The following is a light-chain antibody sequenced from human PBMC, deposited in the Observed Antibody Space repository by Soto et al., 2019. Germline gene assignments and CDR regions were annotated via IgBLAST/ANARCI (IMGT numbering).Light chain of an antibody. Sequence: ELVLTQSQATLSVSPGERATLSCRASQSVSSNLAWYQQKPGQAPRLLIYGASTRATGIPARFSGSGSGTDFTLTISSLEPEDFAIYYCQQRYNWPPLTSGQGTRVEIK. CDR2: GAS. CDR3: QQRYNWPPLT. CDR1: QSVSSN. V-gene: IGKV3-11*01. J-gene: IGKJ5*01.